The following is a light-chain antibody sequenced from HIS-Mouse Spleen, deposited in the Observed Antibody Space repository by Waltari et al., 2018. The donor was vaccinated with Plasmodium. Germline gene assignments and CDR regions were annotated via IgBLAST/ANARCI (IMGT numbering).Light chain of an antibody. J-gene: IGLJ1*01. CDR1: SSDVGGYNY. CDR3: CSYAGSYTYV. CDR2: DVS. V-gene: IGLV2-11*01. Sequence: QSALTQPRSVSGSPGQSVTISCTGTSSDVGGYNYVSWYQQHPGKAPKLMIYDVSTRPAVVPDRFSVSKSGNTASLTMSGLQAEDEADYYCCSYAGSYTYVFGTGTKVTVL.